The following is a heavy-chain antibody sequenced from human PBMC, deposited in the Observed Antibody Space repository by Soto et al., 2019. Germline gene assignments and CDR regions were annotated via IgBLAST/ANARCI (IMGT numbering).Heavy chain of an antibody. V-gene: IGHV3-64D*06. CDR2: ISSNGGST. CDR1: GFTFSSYA. CDR3: VKQTTTVTTKRAFDI. D-gene: IGHD4-17*01. Sequence: PGGSLRLSCSASGFTFSSYAMHWVRQAPGKGLEYVSAISSNGGSTYYADSVKGRFTISRDNSKNTLYLQMSSLRAEDTAVYYCVKQTTTVTTKRAFDIWGQGTMVTVSS. J-gene: IGHJ3*02.